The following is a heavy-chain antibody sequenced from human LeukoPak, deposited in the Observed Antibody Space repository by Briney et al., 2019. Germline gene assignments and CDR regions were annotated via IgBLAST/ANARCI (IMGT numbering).Heavy chain of an antibody. J-gene: IGHJ5*02. CDR3: AKGGHYSFFDA. CDR1: GLTFRNYA. D-gene: IGHD3-10*01. V-gene: IGHV3-23*01. CDR2: VSGKGDER. Sequence: PGGSLRLSCTVSGLTFRNYAMTWVRQAPGKGLEWLSTVSGKGDERFYADSVKGRFTLSRDNSKNTLNLQMNSLRVEDTALHYCAKGGHYSFFDAWGQGILVTVSS.